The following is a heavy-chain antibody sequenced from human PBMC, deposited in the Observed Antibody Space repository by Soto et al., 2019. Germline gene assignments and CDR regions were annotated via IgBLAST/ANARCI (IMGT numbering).Heavy chain of an antibody. CDR1: GGSISSYY. CDR3: AFSWYFYSWFDP. CDR2: IYYSGST. Sequence: PSETLSLTCTVSGGSISSYYWSWIRQPPGKGLEWIGYIYYSGSTNYNPSLKSRVTISVDTSKNQFSLKLSSVTAADTAMYYCAFSWYFYSWFDPWGQGTLVTVSS. V-gene: IGHV4-59*01. D-gene: IGHD6-13*01. J-gene: IGHJ5*02.